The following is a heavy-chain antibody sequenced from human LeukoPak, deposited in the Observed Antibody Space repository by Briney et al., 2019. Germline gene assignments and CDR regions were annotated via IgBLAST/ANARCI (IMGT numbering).Heavy chain of an antibody. Sequence: SETLSLTCTVSGGSISSYYWSWIRQPPGKGLEWIGYIYYSGSTNYNPSLKSRVTISVDTSKNQFSLKLSSVTAADTAVYYCARLPQYYYHYMDVWGKGTTFTISS. V-gene: IGHV4-59*08. J-gene: IGHJ6*03. CDR3: ARLPQYYYHYMDV. CDR1: GGSISSYY. CDR2: IYYSGST.